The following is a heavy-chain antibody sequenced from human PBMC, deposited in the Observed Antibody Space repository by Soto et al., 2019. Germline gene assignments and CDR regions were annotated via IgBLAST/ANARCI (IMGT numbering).Heavy chain of an antibody. CDR1: GASISRNIYY. CDR3: ARHTPAISVSDH. D-gene: IGHD2-15*01. Sequence: SETLSLNYTVSGASISRNIYYWCWLRRPPGKGLEWIGSIYYSGSTYYNPSLKSRVTISVDTSKDQFSLKLSSVTAADTAVYYCARHTPAISVSDHWGQGTLVTVS. V-gene: IGHV4-39*01. J-gene: IGHJ4*02. CDR2: IYYSGST.